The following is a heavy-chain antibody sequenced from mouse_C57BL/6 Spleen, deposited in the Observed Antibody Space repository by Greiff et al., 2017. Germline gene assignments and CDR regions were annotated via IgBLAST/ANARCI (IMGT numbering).Heavy chain of an antibody. J-gene: IGHJ2*01. CDR2: IYPGSGST. D-gene: IGHD2-4*01. CDR1: GYTFTSYW. CDR3: ARWSYDYDCYFDY. V-gene: IGHV1-55*01. Sequence: QVQLQQPGAELVKPGASVKMSCKASGYTFTSYWITWVKQRPGQGLEWIGDIYPGSGSTNYNEKFKSKATLTVDTSSSTAYLQLSSLTSEDSAVYYCARWSYDYDCYFDYWGQGTTLTVSS.